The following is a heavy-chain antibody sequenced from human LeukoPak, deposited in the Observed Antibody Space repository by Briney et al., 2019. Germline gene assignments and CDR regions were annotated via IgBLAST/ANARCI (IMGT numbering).Heavy chain of an antibody. V-gene: IGHV1-2*02. D-gene: IGHD2-2*01. CDR1: GYTFTGYY. CDR3: AREYCSSTSCYAFDI. Sequence: ASVKVSCKASGYTFTGYYMRWVRQAPGQGLEWMGWINPNSGGTNYAQKFQGRVTMTRDTSISTAYMELSRLRSDDTAVYYCAREYCSSTSCYAFDIWGQGTMVTVSS. CDR2: INPNSGGT. J-gene: IGHJ3*02.